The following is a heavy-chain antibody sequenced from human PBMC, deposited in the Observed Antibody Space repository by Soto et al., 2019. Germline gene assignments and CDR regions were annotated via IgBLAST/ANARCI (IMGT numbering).Heavy chain of an antibody. D-gene: IGHD3-22*01. CDR1: GYSFTSYW. Sequence: GESLKISCKGSGYSFTSYWIGWVRQMPGKGLEWMGIIYPGDSDTRYSPSFQGQVTIPADKSISTAYLQWSSLKASDTAMYYCARPWYYYDSSGYDAYYFDYWGQGTLVTVSS. CDR3: ARPWYYYDSSGYDAYYFDY. CDR2: IYPGDSDT. J-gene: IGHJ4*02. V-gene: IGHV5-51*01.